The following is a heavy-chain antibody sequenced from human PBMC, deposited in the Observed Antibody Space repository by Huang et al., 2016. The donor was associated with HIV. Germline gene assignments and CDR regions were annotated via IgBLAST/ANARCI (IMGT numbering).Heavy chain of an antibody. J-gene: IGHJ4*02. V-gene: IGHV3-9*01. CDR2: ISWKSDSI. CDR1: GFNFDDYA. Sequence: EVRLVESGGGLVQPGRSLRLSCAGSGFNFDDYAMHWVRKAPGKGLEWVSGISWKSDSIRYVDSVKGRFTISRDNAKNALFLQMNSLRPEDTALYYCVTGRSSSWYYDNWGQGTLVTVSS. D-gene: IGHD6-19*01. CDR3: VTGRSSSWYYDN.